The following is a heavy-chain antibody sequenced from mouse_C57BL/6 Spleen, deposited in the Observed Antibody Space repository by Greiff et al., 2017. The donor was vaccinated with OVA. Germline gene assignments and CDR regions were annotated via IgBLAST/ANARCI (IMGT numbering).Heavy chain of an antibody. J-gene: IGHJ4*01. Sequence: QVTLKESGPGILQPSQTLSLTCSFSGFSLSTFGMGVGWIRQPSGKGLEWLAHIWWDDDKYYNPALKSRLTLSTDTSKNQEFRKIANVDTADTATYYCAQIATVVALYYAMDYWGQGTSVTVSS. V-gene: IGHV8-8*01. CDR1: GFSLSTFGMG. D-gene: IGHD1-1*01. CDR3: AQIATVVALYYAMDY. CDR2: IWWDDDK.